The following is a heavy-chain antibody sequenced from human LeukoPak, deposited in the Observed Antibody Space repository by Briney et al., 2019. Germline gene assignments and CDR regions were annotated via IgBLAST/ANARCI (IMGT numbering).Heavy chain of an antibody. CDR2: INTNTGNQ. CDR1: GYTFTSYA. Sequence: GASVKVSCKASGYTFTSYAINWVRQAPGQGLEWMGWINTNTGNQTYAQGFTGRIVFSLDTSVSTTYLQISSLKAEDTAVYYRVIRSIITAAGTDWFDPWGQGTLVTVSS. D-gene: IGHD6-13*01. J-gene: IGHJ5*02. CDR3: VIRSIITAAGTDWFDP. V-gene: IGHV7-4-1*02.